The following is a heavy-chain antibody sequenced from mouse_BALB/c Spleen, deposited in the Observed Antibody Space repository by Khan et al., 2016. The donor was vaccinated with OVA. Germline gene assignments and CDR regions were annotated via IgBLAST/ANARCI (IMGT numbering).Heavy chain of an antibody. CDR2: VSPGSGSP. CDR3: ANSNYYGNSFYAMDY. J-gene: IGHJ4*01. D-gene: IGHD1-1*01. V-gene: IGHV1S41*01. CDR1: GYTFTSYW. Sequence: DLVKPGASVKLSCKASGYTFTSYWINWIKQRPGQGLEWIGRVSPGSGSPYYNEIFKGKATVTVDKSSSTAYIQLNSLSSEDSAVXFCANSNYYGNSFYAMDYWGQGTSVTVSS.